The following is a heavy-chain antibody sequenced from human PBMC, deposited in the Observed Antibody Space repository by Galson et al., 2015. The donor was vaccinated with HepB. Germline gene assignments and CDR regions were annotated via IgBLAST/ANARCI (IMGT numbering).Heavy chain of an antibody. V-gene: IGHV3-21*01. D-gene: IGHD3-3*01. CDR3: ARDRGWSGYWNPYYYGMDV. CDR1: GFTFSSYS. CDR2: ISSSSSYI. J-gene: IGHJ6*02. Sequence: SLRLSCAASGFTFSSYSMNWVRQAPGKGLEWVSSISSSSSYIYYADSVKGRFTISRDNSKNSLYLQMNSLRAEDTAVYYCARDRGWSGYWNPYYYGMDVWGQGTTVTVSS.